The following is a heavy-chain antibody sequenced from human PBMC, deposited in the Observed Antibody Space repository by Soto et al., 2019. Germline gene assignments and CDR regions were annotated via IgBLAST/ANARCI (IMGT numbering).Heavy chain of an antibody. CDR2: IYYSGST. J-gene: IGHJ4*02. CDR1: GNSLSSSSYY. Sequence: SDTLSLACTVPGNSLSSSSYYWGWIRQPPGKALALIGSIYYSGSTYYNPSLKSRVTISVDTSKNQFSLKLSSVTAADTAVYYCARHGMDYYDSSGYYYSPYYFDYWGQGTLVTVS. V-gene: IGHV4-39*01. D-gene: IGHD3-22*01. CDR3: ARHGMDYYDSSGYYYSPYYFDY.